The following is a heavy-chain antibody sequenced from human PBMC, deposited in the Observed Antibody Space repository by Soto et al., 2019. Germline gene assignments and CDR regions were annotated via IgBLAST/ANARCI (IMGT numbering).Heavy chain of an antibody. CDR2: IDPSDSYI. J-gene: IGHJ3*01. D-gene: IGHD3-22*01. V-gene: IGHV5-10-1*01. Sequence: GESLKIACKGSGYTFSTSWISWVRQMPGKGLEWMGRIDPSDSYINYSPSFQGHVSISADKSISTAYLQWSSLKASDTAIYYCARQVRYYDRSGYDYDAFDVWGQGTKVTVSS. CDR1: GYTFSTSW. CDR3: ARQVRYYDRSGYDYDAFDV.